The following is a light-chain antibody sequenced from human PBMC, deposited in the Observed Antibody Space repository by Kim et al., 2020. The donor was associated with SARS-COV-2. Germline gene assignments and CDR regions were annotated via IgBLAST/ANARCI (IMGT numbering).Light chain of an antibody. Sequence: DIQMTQSPSSLSASVGDRVTITCRASQRISRYLNWYQQKPGKAPKVLIYAASSLQSGVPSRFSGSGSGTDFTLTISSLQPEDFATYFCQQTYSSHTWTFGQGTKVDIK. CDR1: QRISRY. CDR2: AAS. J-gene: IGKJ1*01. V-gene: IGKV1-39*01. CDR3: QQTYSSHTWT.